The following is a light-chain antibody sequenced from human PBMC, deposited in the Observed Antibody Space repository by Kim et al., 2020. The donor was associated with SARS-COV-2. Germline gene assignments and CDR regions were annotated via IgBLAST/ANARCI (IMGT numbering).Light chain of an antibody. CDR1: SRGRDY. V-gene: IGLV3-19*01. Sequence: GQAVGSTCQGGSRGRDYVSWYQQKTGQGAVVVIQGKDKRAAGIPDRFSGSSSAGTASLTITGAQAGDEGDYYCSSRDSGGNRVVCGTGTKVTVL. J-gene: IGLJ1*01. CDR2: GKD. CDR3: SSRDSGGNRVV.